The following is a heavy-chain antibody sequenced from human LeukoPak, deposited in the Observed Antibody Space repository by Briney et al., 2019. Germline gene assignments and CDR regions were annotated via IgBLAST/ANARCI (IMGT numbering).Heavy chain of an antibody. CDR2: ISSSSSTI. Sequence: PGGSLRLSCAASGFSLSSYSMNWVRQAPGKGLEWVSYISSSSSTIYYADSVKGRFTISRDNAKNSLYLQMNSLRAEDTAVYYCARDRGVVGQFDPWGQGTLVTVSS. D-gene: IGHD2-15*01. J-gene: IGHJ5*02. V-gene: IGHV3-48*01. CDR1: GFSLSSYS. CDR3: ARDRGVVGQFDP.